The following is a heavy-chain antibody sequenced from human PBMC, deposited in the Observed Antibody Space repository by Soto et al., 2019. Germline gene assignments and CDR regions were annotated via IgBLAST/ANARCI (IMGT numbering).Heavy chain of an antibody. Sequence: EVQLLDSGGGLVQPGGSLRLSCAASGFTFNNYAMNWVRQAPGKGLKWVATISGTGGSTYYADSVKGRFTISRDNSKNTLYLQMNSLRVEDTPVYYCAKDRLGGNFDYWGQGTQVTVSS. J-gene: IGHJ4*02. CDR3: AKDRLGGNFDY. CDR2: ISGTGGST. CDR1: GFTFNNYA. V-gene: IGHV3-23*01.